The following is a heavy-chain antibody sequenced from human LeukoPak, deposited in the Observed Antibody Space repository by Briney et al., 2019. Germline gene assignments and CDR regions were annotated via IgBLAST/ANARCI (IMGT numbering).Heavy chain of an antibody. CDR2: ISSSSSYI. CDR3: ARSYQLPHGYYMDV. J-gene: IGHJ6*03. D-gene: IGHD2-2*01. Sequence: GWSLRLSCAASGFTFSSYSMNWVRQAPGKGLEWVSSISSSSSYIYYADSVKGRFTISRDNAKNSVYLQMNSLRAEDTAVYYCARSYQLPHGYYMDVWGKGTTVTVSS. CDR1: GFTFSSYS. V-gene: IGHV3-21*01.